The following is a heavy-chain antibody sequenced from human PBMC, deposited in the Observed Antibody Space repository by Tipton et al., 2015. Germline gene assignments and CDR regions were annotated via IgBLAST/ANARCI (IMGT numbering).Heavy chain of an antibody. Sequence: SLRLSCAASGFTFSTYDMTWVRQAPGKGLEWLSVVYSGGSSDYADSVRGRFIISRDKSKNMIYLEMNSLRAEDTAVYYCASGMGYWGQGTLVTVSS. CDR3: ASGMGY. J-gene: IGHJ4*02. CDR2: VYSGGSS. D-gene: IGHD6-13*01. V-gene: IGHV3-53*01. CDR1: GFTFSTYD.